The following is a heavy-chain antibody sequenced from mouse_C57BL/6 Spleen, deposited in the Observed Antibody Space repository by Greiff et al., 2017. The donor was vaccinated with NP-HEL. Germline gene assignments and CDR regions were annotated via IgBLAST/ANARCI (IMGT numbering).Heavy chain of an antibody. J-gene: IGHJ4*01. Sequence: QVQLQQPGTELVKPGASVKLSCKASGYTFTSYWMHWVKQRPGHGLEWIGNINPSNGGTNYNEKFKSKATLTVDKSSSTAYMQLSSLTAEYSAVYYCARMSNWEAMDYWGQGTSVTVSS. CDR2: INPSNGGT. V-gene: IGHV1-53*01. D-gene: IGHD4-1*01. CDR1: GYTFTSYW. CDR3: ARMSNWEAMDY.